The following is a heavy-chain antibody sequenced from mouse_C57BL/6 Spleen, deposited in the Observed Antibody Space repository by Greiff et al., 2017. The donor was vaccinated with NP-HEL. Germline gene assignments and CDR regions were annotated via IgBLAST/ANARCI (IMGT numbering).Heavy chain of an antibody. Sequence: EVQLQQSGPELVKPGASVKISCKASGYTFTDYYMNWVKQSHGKSLEWIGDINPHNGGTSYNPKFKGKATLTVDKSSSTAYMELRSLTSEDSAVYYCARDDYDWFAYWGQGTLVTVSA. D-gene: IGHD2-4*01. V-gene: IGHV1-26*01. CDR2: INPHNGGT. CDR1: GYTFTDYY. J-gene: IGHJ3*01. CDR3: ARDDYDWFAY.